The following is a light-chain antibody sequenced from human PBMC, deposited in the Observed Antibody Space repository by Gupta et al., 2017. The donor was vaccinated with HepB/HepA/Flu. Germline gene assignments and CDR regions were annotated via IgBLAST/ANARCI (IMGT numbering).Light chain of an antibody. J-gene: IGKJ5*01. CDR2: DAS. Sequence: EIVLTQSPATLSLSPGERATLSCRASQSVSSYLAWYQQKPGQAPRLLIYDASNRATGIPARFSGSGSGTDFTRTSSSLEPEDFAVYDCQQRSNWPPITFGQGTRLEIK. V-gene: IGKV3-11*01. CDR3: QQRSNWPPIT. CDR1: QSVSSY.